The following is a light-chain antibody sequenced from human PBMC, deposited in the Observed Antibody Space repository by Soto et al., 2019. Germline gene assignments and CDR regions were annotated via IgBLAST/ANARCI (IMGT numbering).Light chain of an antibody. J-gene: IGKJ5*01. CDR3: QQYNNWPPIT. CDR2: GAS. V-gene: IGKV3-15*01. CDR1: QSVRSN. Sequence: EIVMTQSPATLSVSAGETATLSCRASQSVRSNLAWYQQKPGQVPRLLIYGASTRTTGIPARFSGSGSGTEFTLTISSLQSEDFAVYYCQQYNNWPPITFGQGTRLEIK.